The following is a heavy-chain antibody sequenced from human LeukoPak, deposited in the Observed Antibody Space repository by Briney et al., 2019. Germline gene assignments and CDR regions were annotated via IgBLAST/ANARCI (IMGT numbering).Heavy chain of an antibody. CDR1: GFTFSSYA. CDR3: ARLSGFTETSHFDS. D-gene: IGHD6-25*01. J-gene: IGHJ4*02. CDR2: ISYDGSNK. V-gene: IGHV3-30*04. Sequence: GGSLRLSCAASGFTFSSYAMHWVRQAPGKGLEWVAVISYDGSNKYYADSVKGRFTISRDNSKNTLYLQMNSLRADDTAVYYCARLSGFTETSHFDSWGQGALVTVSS.